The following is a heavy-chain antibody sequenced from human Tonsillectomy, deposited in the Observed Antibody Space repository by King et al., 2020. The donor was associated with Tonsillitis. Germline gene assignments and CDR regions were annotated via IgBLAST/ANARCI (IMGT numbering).Heavy chain of an antibody. J-gene: IGHJ4*02. Sequence: VQLVESGGGLVQPGRSLRLSCAASGFTFDDYAMHWVRQAPGKGLEWVSGISWNSGSIGYADSVKGRIIISRDNAKNFLYLQMNSLRAEDTALYYCAKDFTSGIAVAGPDYWGQGTLVTVSS. CDR1: GFTFDDYA. CDR3: AKDFTSGIAVAGPDY. V-gene: IGHV3-9*01. CDR2: ISWNSGSI. D-gene: IGHD6-19*01.